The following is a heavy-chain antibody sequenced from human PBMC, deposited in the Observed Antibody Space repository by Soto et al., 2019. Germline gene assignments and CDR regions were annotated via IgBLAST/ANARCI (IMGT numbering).Heavy chain of an antibody. V-gene: IGHV3-23*01. CDR3: AKSRSGWYYHWFDP. J-gene: IGHJ5*02. D-gene: IGHD6-19*01. Sequence: EVQLLESGGGLVQPGGSLRLSCAASGFTFSSYAMSWVRQAPGKGLEWVSAISGGGGSTYYAYAVKGRFTISRDNSKKTLYLQMNSLRAEDTAVYYCAKSRSGWYYHWFDPWGQGTLVTV. CDR1: GFTFSSYA. CDR2: ISGGGGST.